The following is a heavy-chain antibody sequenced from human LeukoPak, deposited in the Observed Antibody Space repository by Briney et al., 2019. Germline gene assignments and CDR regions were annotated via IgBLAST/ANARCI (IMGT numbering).Heavy chain of an antibody. D-gene: IGHD3-10*01. CDR2: IGSGSGGTT. CDR3: AKNYESGRGVPYAMDV. J-gene: IGHJ6*02. V-gene: IGHV3-23*01. Sequence: GGSLRLSCAASGFTFSSYAMRWVRQAPGKGLEWVSAIGSGSGGTTIYADSVKGRFTISRDNSKNTLYLQMTSLRGEDTDVYYCAKNYESGRGVPYAMDVWGQGTTVTVSS. CDR1: GFTFSSYA.